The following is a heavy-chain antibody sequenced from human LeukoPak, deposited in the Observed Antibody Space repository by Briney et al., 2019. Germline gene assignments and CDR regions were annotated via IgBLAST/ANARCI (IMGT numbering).Heavy chain of an antibody. Sequence: GGSLRLSCAASGFTVSSNYMSWVRQAPGKGLEWVSRIISDGSSISYADSVKGRFTISRDNAKSTLYLQMNSLRVEDTAVYYCARGHVAGSDRHWDYWGQGALVTVSS. CDR2: IISDGSSI. V-gene: IGHV3-74*01. CDR3: ARGHVAGSDRHWDY. D-gene: IGHD6-19*01. J-gene: IGHJ4*02. CDR1: GFTVSSNY.